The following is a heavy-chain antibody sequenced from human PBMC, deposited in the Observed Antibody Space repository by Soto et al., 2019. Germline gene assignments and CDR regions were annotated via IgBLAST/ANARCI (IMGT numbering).Heavy chain of an antibody. Sequence: RLEWMGWINAGNGNTKYSQKFQGRVTITRDTSASTAYMELSSLRSEDTAVYYCARFRGPPFFFFQAEDGIRDTVPVSAFLLNRSSDL. J-gene: IGHJ2*01. V-gene: IGHV1-3*01. CDR2: INAGNGNT. D-gene: IGHD2-15*01. CDR3: ARFRGPPFFFFQAEDGIRDTVPVSAFLLNRSSDL.